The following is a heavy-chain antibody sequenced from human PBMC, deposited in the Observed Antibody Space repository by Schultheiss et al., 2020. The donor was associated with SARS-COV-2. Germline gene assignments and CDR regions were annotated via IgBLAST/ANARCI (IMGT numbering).Heavy chain of an antibody. CDR2: IYTSGST. CDR1: GGSISSGSYY. D-gene: IGHD3-10*01. CDR3: ARAGWFGELRHDY. V-gene: IGHV4-61*02. J-gene: IGHJ4*02. Sequence: SETLSLTCTVSGGSISSGSYYWSWIRQPAGKGLEWIGRIYTSGSTNYNPSLKSRVTISVDTSKNQFSLKLNSVTAADTAVYYCARAGWFGELRHDYWGQGALVTVSS.